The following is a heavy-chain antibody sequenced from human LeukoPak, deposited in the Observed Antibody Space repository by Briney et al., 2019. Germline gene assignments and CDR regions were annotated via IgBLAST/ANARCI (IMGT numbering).Heavy chain of an antibody. V-gene: IGHV1-2*02. D-gene: IGHD3-3*01. J-gene: IGHJ4*02. Sequence: GASVKVSCKASGYTFTAYYMHWVRQAPGQGLEWMGWINPNSGGTNYAQKFQGRVTMTRDTSISTAYMELSRLRSDDTAVYYCARADFWSTPPPFDYWGQGTLVTVSS. CDR2: INPNSGGT. CDR3: ARADFWSTPPPFDY. CDR1: GYTFTAYY.